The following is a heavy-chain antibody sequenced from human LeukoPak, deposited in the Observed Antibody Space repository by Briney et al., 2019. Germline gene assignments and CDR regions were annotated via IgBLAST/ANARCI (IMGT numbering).Heavy chain of an antibody. D-gene: IGHD3-10*01. CDR1: GGSINGYY. Sequence: PSETLSLTCTVSGGSINGYYWSWIRQPPGKGLEWIGYIYYSGSTNYNPSLRSRVTISVDTSKNQFSLKLNSVTATDTAVYYCARHYGPWGQGTLVTVSS. V-gene: IGHV4-59*08. CDR2: IYYSGST. CDR3: ARHYGP. J-gene: IGHJ4*02.